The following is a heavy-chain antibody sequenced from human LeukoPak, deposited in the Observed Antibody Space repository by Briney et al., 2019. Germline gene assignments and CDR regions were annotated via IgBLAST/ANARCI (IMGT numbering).Heavy chain of an antibody. J-gene: IGHJ4*02. CDR2: TRNKAYGYTT. Sequence: PGGSLRLSCAASGFTFSSYAMSWVRQAPGKGLEWVGRTRNKAYGYTTEYAASVKGRFTISRDDSKNSLYLQMDSLKTEDTAVYYCARVYSSDWSGSYFDYWGQGTLVTVSS. V-gene: IGHV3-72*01. CDR3: ARVYSSDWSGSYFDY. CDR1: GFTFSSYA. D-gene: IGHD6-13*01.